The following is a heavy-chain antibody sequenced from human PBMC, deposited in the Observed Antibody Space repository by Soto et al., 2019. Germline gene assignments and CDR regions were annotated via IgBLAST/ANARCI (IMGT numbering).Heavy chain of an antibody. J-gene: IGHJ6*02. CDR1: GGSIRSYY. CDR2: IYYSGST. D-gene: IGHD3-22*01. V-gene: IGHV4-59*01. CDR3: ARVNSSGYYYYYYYGMDV. Sequence: PSETLSLTCTVSGGSIRSYYWSWIRQPPGKGLEWIGYIYYSGSTNYNPSLKSRVTISVDTSKNQFSLKLSSVTAADTAVYYCARVNSSGYYYYYYYGMDVWGQGTTVTVS.